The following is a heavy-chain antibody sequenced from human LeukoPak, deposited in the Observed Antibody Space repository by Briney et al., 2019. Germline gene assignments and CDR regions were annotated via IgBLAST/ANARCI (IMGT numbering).Heavy chain of an antibody. CDR2: ISGRGGAT. Sequence: PGGSLRLSCAASGFIFSSYGMSWVRQAPGKGLERVSGISGRGGATYSADSVKGRLTISRDNSKNTLYLHMNSLRAEDTAIYYCAKSQSLLSLGGPFDSWGQGTLVTVSS. V-gene: IGHV3-23*01. D-gene: IGHD3-16*01. CDR1: GFIFSSYG. CDR3: AKSQSLLSLGGPFDS. J-gene: IGHJ4*02.